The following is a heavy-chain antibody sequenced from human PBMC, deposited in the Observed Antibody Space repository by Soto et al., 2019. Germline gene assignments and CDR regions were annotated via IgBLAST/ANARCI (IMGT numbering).Heavy chain of an antibody. CDR1: GFTFDDYA. Sequence: ALSLSCAASGFTFDDYAMHWVRQAPGKGLEWVSGISWNSGSIGYADSVKGRFVISSDNAKNSLYLEMNTLRADDSGLYYCARGPRVSSTGTGAHWGRGTLVTVSS. J-gene: IGHJ4*02. V-gene: IGHV3-9*01. D-gene: IGHD1-1*01. CDR3: ARGPRVSSTGTGAH. CDR2: ISWNSGSI.